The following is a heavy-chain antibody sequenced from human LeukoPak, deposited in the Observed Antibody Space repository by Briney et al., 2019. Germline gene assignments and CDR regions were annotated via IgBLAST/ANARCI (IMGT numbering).Heavy chain of an antibody. Sequence: RGASVKVSCKASGYTFTGYYMHWVRQAPGQGLEWMGWINPNSGGTNYAQKFQGRVTMTRDTSISTAYMELSRLRSDDTAVYYCATRRDSGRPGEPLGYWGQGTLVTVSS. D-gene: IGHD3-16*01. CDR3: ATRRDSGRPGEPLGY. CDR2: INPNSGGT. V-gene: IGHV1-2*02. J-gene: IGHJ4*02. CDR1: GYTFTGYY.